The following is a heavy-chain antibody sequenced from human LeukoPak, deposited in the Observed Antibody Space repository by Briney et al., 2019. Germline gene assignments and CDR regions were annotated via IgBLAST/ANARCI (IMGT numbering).Heavy chain of an antibody. Sequence: GGSLRLSCAASGFTFSSYWMSWVRQAPGKGLEWVANIKEDGSEKNYVDSVKGRFTISRDNAKNSLYLQMSSLRVEDTAVYYCARKYSGYDYGYWGQGTLVTVSS. J-gene: IGHJ4*02. CDR2: IKEDGSEK. CDR1: GFTFSSYW. D-gene: IGHD5-12*01. V-gene: IGHV3-7*04. CDR3: ARKYSGYDYGY.